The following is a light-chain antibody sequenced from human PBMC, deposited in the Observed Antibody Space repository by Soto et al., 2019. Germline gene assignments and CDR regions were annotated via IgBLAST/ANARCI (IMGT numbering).Light chain of an antibody. V-gene: IGKV1-33*01. CDR1: QDISNY. Sequence: DIQMTQSPSSLSASVGDRVTITCQASQDISNYLNWYQQKPGKAPKLMIYDASNMETGVQSKLSGIGSGTDFTFTISSLQPEDIATYYCQQYANLPLTFGGGTKVDIK. CDR2: DAS. CDR3: QQYANLPLT. J-gene: IGKJ4*01.